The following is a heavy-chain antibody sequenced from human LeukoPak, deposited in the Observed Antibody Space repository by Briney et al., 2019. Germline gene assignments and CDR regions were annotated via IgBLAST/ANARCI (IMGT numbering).Heavy chain of an antibody. J-gene: IGHJ4*02. CDR1: GGSISSGGYS. V-gene: IGHV4-30-2*01. CDR3: ARGPSGYYTDYFDY. CDR2: IYHSGST. D-gene: IGHD3-3*01. Sequence: ASETLSLTCTVSGGSISSGGYSWSWIRQPPGKGLEWIGYIYHSGSTYYNPSLKSRVTISVDRSKNQFSLKLSSVTAADTAVYYCARGPSGYYTDYFDYWGQGTLVTVSS.